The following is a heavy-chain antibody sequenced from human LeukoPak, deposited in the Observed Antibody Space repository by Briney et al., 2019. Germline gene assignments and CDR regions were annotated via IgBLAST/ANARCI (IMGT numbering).Heavy chain of an antibody. D-gene: IGHD3-9*01. V-gene: IGHV3-21*01. Sequence: PGGSLRLSCAAYGFTLSSHSMNWVRQAPGKGLEWVSSISSSSSYIHSADSVKGRFTISRDNAKNSLYLQMNSLRAEDTAVYYCARASSKQLAGYLPDGFDIWGQGTMVTVSS. CDR2: ISSSSSYI. CDR1: GFTLSSHS. J-gene: IGHJ3*02. CDR3: ARASSKQLAGYLPDGFDI.